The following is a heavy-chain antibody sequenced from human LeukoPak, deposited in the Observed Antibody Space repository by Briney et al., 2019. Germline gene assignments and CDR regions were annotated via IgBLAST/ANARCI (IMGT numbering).Heavy chain of an antibody. D-gene: IGHD5-12*01. J-gene: IGHJ4*02. CDR3: ARAGGGDSGYDSAEFDY. CDR2: IYYSGST. CDR1: GGSISSGDYY. V-gene: IGHV4-30-4*01. Sequence: PSQTLPLTCTVSGGSISSGDYYWSWIRQPPGKGLEWIGYIYYSGSTYYNPSLKSRVTISVDRSKNQFSLKLSSVTAADTAVYYCARAGGGDSGYDSAEFDYWGQGTLVTVSS.